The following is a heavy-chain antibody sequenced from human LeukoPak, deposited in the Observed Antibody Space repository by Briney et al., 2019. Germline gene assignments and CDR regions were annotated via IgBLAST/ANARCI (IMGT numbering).Heavy chain of an antibody. J-gene: IGHJ4*02. V-gene: IGHV4-4*02. CDR2: VHLSGAT. D-gene: IGHD1-26*01. Sequence: SGTLSLTCAVSGGSITTTNWWSWVRPPPGKGLEWIGEVHLSGATNYNPSLESRVSMSIDKSKNHLSLEVTSVTAADMAIYYCTRESGAFSPFGFWGLGTLVTVSS. CDR3: TRESGAFSPFGF. CDR1: GGSITTTNW.